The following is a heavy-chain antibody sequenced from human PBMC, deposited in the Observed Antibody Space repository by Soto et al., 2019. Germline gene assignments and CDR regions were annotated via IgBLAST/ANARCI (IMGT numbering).Heavy chain of an antibody. CDR3: GRDGVQIVSPDLGHWLDP. D-gene: IGHD1-26*01. CDR1: GYIFSAYY. V-gene: IGHV1-2*02. J-gene: IGHJ5*02. Sequence: QVHLVQSGAEVKSPGASVKVSCKASGYIFSAYYLHWVRHAPGQGLEWMGWLAPNTGRTNYAPKFKGRVTMTTDTSISTAYMELSRLTSDDSAVYYCGRDGVQIVSPDLGHWLDPLGQGTLVTVSS. CDR2: LAPNTGRT.